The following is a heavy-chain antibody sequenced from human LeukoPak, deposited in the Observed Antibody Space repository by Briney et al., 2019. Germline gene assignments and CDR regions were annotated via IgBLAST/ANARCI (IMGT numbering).Heavy chain of an antibody. CDR3: TKPEIIWFGELSGGNFDY. CDR2: IRYDGSNE. V-gene: IGHV3-30*02. D-gene: IGHD3-10*01. CDR1: GFTFSNYG. J-gene: IGHJ4*02. Sequence: GGSLRLSCAASGFTFSNYGMHWVRQAPGKGLEWVAFIRYDGSNEYYADSVKGRFTISRDNSKNTLYLQMNSLKAEDTAIYYCTKPEIIWFGELSGGNFDYWGQGTLVTVSS.